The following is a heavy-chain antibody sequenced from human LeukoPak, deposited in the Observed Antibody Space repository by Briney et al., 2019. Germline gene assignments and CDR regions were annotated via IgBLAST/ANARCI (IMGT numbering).Heavy chain of an antibody. Sequence: GGSLRLSCAASGFTFTNHWMHWVRQAPGKGLVWVSRIRPDGRETNHADSVKGRFTISRDNAKNTLYLQMNSLGAEDTAVYYCARDSRWLQLDYWGQGTLVTVSS. CDR3: ARDSRWLQLDY. D-gene: IGHD5-24*01. J-gene: IGHJ4*02. CDR1: GFTFTNHW. CDR2: IRPDGRET. V-gene: IGHV3-74*01.